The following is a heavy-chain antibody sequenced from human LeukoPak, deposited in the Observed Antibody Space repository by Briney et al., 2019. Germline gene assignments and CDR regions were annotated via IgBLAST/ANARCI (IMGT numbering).Heavy chain of an antibody. V-gene: IGHV3-11*01. Sequence: PGGSLRLSCAASGFHFRDYYMNWIRQAPGKGLEWVSYISSSGTTIYYAGSVKGRFTISRDNAKNSLYLQMTSLRAEDTAVYYCARGRSRDGYNSYWGQGTLVTVSS. J-gene: IGHJ4*02. CDR3: ARGRSRDGYNSY. CDR1: GFHFRDYY. CDR2: ISSSGTTI. D-gene: IGHD5-24*01.